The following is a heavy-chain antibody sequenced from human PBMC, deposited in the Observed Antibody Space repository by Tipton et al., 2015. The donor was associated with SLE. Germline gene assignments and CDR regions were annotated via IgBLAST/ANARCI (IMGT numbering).Heavy chain of an antibody. CDR2: IYYSGAT. Sequence: TLSLTCTVSNGSINSGDFYWSWIRQQPGKGLEWIGSIYYSGATSSNSSLRSRLTLSVDTSKNLFSLNLYSVTAADTAVYFCARGGSPFEFWGRGILVTVSS. V-gene: IGHV4-31*03. J-gene: IGHJ4*02. CDR3: ARGGSPFEF. CDR1: NGSINSGDFY.